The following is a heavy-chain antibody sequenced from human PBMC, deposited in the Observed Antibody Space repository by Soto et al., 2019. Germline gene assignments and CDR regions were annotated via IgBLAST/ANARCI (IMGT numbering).Heavy chain of an antibody. CDR1: GGSISSSNW. D-gene: IGHD6-19*01. CDR3: ARDPSSGWYYYGMDV. CDR2: IYHSVST. Sequence: QVQLQESGPGLVKPSGTLSLTCAVSGGSISSSNWWSWVRQPPWKGLEWIGEIYHSVSTNYNPSLKSRVTISVDKSKNQFSLKLSSVTAADTAVYYCARDPSSGWYYYGMDVWGQGTTVTVSS. J-gene: IGHJ6*02. V-gene: IGHV4-4*02.